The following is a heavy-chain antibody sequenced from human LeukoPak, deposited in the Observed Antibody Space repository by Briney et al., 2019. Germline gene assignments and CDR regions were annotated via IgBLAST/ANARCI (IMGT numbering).Heavy chain of an antibody. J-gene: IGHJ4*02. Sequence: GGSLRLSCAASGFTARSNNMSGVRQAPGKGWEWVSVIYSGGSTYYADSVKGRFTISRHNSKNTLYLQMNSLRAEDTAVYYCARGNSWLYYFDYWGQGTLVTVSS. D-gene: IGHD6-13*01. CDR2: IYSGGST. CDR3: ARGNSWLYYFDY. CDR1: GFTARSNN. V-gene: IGHV3-53*04.